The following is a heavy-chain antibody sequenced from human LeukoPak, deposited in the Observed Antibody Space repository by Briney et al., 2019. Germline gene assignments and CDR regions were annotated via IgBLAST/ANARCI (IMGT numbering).Heavy chain of an antibody. D-gene: IGHD3-10*01. CDR1: GGSFSGYY. CDR3: AKDRGSGSYPSPLFDY. CDR2: INHSGST. V-gene: IGHV4-34*01. Sequence: SETLSLTCAVYGGSFSGYYWSWIRQPPGKGLEWIGEINHSGSTNYNPSLKSRVTISVDTSKNQFSLKLSSVTAADTAVYYCAKDRGSGSYPSPLFDYWGQGTLVTVSS. J-gene: IGHJ4*02.